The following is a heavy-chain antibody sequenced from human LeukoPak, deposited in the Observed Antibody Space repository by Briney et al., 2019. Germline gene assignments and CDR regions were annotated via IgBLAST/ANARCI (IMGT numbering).Heavy chain of an antibody. CDR1: GFTFSSYG. CDR3: AKDLIAAREPYYMDV. CDR2: IRYDGSNK. J-gene: IGHJ6*03. V-gene: IGHV3-30*02. D-gene: IGHD6-6*01. Sequence: PGGSLRLSCAASGFTFSSYGMHWVRQAPGKGLEWVAFIRYDGSNKYYADSVKGRFTISRDNSKNTLYLQMNSLRAEDTAVYYCAKDLIAAREPYYMDVWGKGTTVTVSS.